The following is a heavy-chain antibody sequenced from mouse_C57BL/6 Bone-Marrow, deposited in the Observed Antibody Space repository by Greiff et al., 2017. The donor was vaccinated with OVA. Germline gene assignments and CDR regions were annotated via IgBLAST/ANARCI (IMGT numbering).Heavy chain of an antibody. Sequence: QVQLQQSGAELVKPGASVKLSCKASGYTFTSYWMHWVKQRPGQGLEWIGMIHPNSGSTNYNEKFKSKATLTVDKSSSTAYMQLSSLTSEDSAVYYCARPLCGGAMDYWGQGTSVTVSS. J-gene: IGHJ4*01. CDR3: ARPLCGGAMDY. CDR2: IHPNSGST. V-gene: IGHV1-64*01. CDR1: GYTFTSYW.